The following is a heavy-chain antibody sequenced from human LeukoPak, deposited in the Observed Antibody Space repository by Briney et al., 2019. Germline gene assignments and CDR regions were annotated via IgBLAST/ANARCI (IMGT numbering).Heavy chain of an antibody. V-gene: IGHV5-51*01. Sequence: GESLKISCKGSAYSFTNYWIGWVRQMPGKGLEWMGIIYPGDSDTRYSPSFQGQVIISVDKSISTAYLQWISLKASDTATYYCAGVDTTMVPRYWGQGILVTVSP. CDR2: IYPGDSDT. D-gene: IGHD5-18*01. CDR3: AGVDTTMVPRY. CDR1: AYSFTNYW. J-gene: IGHJ4*02.